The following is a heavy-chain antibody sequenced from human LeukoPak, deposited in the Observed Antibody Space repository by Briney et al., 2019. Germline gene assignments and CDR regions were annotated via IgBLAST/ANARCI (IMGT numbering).Heavy chain of an antibody. CDR1: GYTFTSYV. CDR3: ARASIAKYYYGMDV. J-gene: IGHJ6*02. Sequence: ASVKASCKASGYTFTSYVISWVRQSPSHWLESMRWISPSNGNTNYAQKLQGRVTMPTDTSTSTAYMELRSLRSDDTALYYCARASIAKYYYGMDVWGQGTTVTVSS. D-gene: IGHD2/OR15-2a*01. CDR2: ISPSNGNT. V-gene: IGHV1-18*01.